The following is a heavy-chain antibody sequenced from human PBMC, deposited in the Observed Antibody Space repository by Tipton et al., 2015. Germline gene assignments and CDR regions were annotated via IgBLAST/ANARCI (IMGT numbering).Heavy chain of an antibody. V-gene: IGHV4-4*07. D-gene: IGHD3-22*01. CDR1: HDSIRNKY. CDR3: AREVWNYGSSGYDY. Sequence: VKPSETLSLACSVSHDSIRNKYWSWIRQPAGKGLEWIGRIYGGGSVDYNPSLKGRVTMSVDTSKNEFSLSLTSVSAADTAVYYCAREVWNYGSSGYDYWGQGTLVTVSS. CDR2: IYGGGSV. J-gene: IGHJ4*02.